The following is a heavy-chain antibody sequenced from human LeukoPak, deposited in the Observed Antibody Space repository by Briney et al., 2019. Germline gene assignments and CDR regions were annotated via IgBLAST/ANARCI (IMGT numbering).Heavy chain of an antibody. J-gene: IGHJ4*02. CDR2: IYYSGST. D-gene: IGHD1-14*01. CDR1: GGSIRSYS. Sequence: PSETLSLTCSVSGGSIRSYSWSWLRQPPGKGLEWIGYIYYSGSTNYNPSLKSRVTISLDTSKNQFSLKLSSVTAADTAVYFCAKTISRMHPPDYWGQGTLVTVSS. V-gene: IGHV4-59*01. CDR3: AKTISRMHPPDY.